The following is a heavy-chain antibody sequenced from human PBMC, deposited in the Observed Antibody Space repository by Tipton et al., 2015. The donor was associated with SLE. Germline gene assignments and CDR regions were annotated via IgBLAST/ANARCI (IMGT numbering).Heavy chain of an antibody. CDR3: ARDGTGVRDFDY. J-gene: IGHJ4*02. CDR2: IYYSGST. CDR1: GGSISSSSYY. Sequence: TLSLTCTVSGGSISSSSYYWGWIRQPPGKGLEWIGSIYYSGSTYYNPSLKSRVTISVGTSKNQFSLKLSSVTAADTAVYYCARDGTGVRDFDYWGQGTLVTVSS. V-gene: IGHV4-39*07. D-gene: IGHD2-8*02.